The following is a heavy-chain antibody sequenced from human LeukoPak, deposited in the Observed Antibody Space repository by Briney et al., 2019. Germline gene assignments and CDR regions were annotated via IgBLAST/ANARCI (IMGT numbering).Heavy chain of an antibody. D-gene: IGHD4-17*01. V-gene: IGHV3-21*01. CDR3: ARDNRGTTVTTSDY. CDR1: GFTFSSYS. Sequence: PGGSLKLSCAASGFTFSSYSMNWVRQAPGKGLEWVSSISSSSSYIYYADSVKGRFTISRDNAKNSLYLQMNSLRAEDTAVYYCARDNRGTTVTTSDYWGQGTLVTVSS. CDR2: ISSSSSYI. J-gene: IGHJ4*02.